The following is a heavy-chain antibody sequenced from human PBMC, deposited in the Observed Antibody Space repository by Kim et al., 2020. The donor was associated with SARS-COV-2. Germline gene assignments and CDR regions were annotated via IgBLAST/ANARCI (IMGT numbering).Heavy chain of an antibody. CDR2: FDPEDGET. V-gene: IGHV1-24*01. D-gene: IGHD6-13*01. CDR1: GYTLTELS. Sequence: ASVKVSCKVSGYTLTELSMHWVRQAPGKGLEWMGGFDPEDGETIYAQKFQGRVTLPEDTSPDTAYLELSSLRSEDTAVYYCATGPGMAAGDYWFEPWGQG. J-gene: IGHJ5*02. CDR3: ATGPGMAAGDYWFEP.